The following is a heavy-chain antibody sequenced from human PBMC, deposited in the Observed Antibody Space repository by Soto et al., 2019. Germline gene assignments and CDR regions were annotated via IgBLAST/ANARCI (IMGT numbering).Heavy chain of an antibody. J-gene: IGHJ3*02. Sequence: GESLKISCKGSGYSFTSYWIGWVRQMPGKGLEWMGIIYPGDSDTRYSPSFQGQVTISADKSISTAYLQWSSLKASDTAMYYCARPMIFGVVTHDAFDIWGQGTMVTVSS. V-gene: IGHV5-51*01. CDR2: IYPGDSDT. D-gene: IGHD3-3*01. CDR3: ARPMIFGVVTHDAFDI. CDR1: GYSFTSYW.